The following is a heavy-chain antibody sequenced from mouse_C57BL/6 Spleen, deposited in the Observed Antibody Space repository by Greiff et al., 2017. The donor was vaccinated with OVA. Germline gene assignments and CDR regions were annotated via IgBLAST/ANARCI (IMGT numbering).Heavy chain of an antibody. CDR1: GYTFTSYW. V-gene: IGHV1-74*01. Sequence: QVHVKQSGAELVKPGASVKVSCKASGYTFTSYWMHWVKQRPGQGLEWIGRIHPSDSDTNYNQKFKGKATLTVDKSSSTAYMQLSSLTSEDSAVYYCAMVTTVVALHWYFDVWGTGTTVTVSS. CDR2: IHPSDSDT. J-gene: IGHJ1*03. D-gene: IGHD1-1*01. CDR3: AMVTTVVALHWYFDV.